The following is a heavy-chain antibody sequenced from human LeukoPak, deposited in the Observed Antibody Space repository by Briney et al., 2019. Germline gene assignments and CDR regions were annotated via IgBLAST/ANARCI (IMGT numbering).Heavy chain of an antibody. CDR2: IRSSGSTI. Sequence: GGSLRLSCAASGFTFSDYYMSWIRQAPGKGLEWVSYIRSSGSTIYHADSVKGRFTISRDNAKNSLYLQMNSLRAEDTAVYYCAREEGYCSSTSCPIDYWGQGTLVTVSS. V-gene: IGHV3-11*04. J-gene: IGHJ4*02. CDR3: AREEGYCSSTSCPIDY. CDR1: GFTFSDYY. D-gene: IGHD2-2*01.